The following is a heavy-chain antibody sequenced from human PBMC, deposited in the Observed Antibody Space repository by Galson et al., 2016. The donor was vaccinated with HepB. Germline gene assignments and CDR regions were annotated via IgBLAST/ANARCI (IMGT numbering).Heavy chain of an antibody. V-gene: IGHV4-59*08. D-gene: IGHD3-10*01. CDR1: GGSISTYY. CDR3: ASDNLDYCGNGGCPIPGMSYHAMGV. CDR2: VYYSGST. J-gene: IGHJ6*02. Sequence: TLSLTCTVSGGSISTYYWSLIRQPPGKGLEWIGYVYYSGSTRYNPSLKSRVTISVDTSTNTAYMELSSLRSEDTAVYYCASDNLDYCGNGGCPIPGMSYHAMGVWGQGTTVTVSS.